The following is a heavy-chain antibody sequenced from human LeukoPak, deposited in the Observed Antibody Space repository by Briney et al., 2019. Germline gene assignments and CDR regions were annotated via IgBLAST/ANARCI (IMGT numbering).Heavy chain of an antibody. D-gene: IGHD6-19*01. J-gene: IGHJ5*01. V-gene: IGHV1-18*01. CDR1: GYTFTSYG. CDR2: ISVYNGNT. CDR3: ARGARSSGWYDS. Sequence: ASVKVSCKASGYTFTSYGLSWVRQAPGQGPEWMGWISVYNGNTNYAQKLQGRVTMTTDTSTSTAYMELRSLRSDDTAVYYCARGARSSGWYDSWGQGTLVTVSS.